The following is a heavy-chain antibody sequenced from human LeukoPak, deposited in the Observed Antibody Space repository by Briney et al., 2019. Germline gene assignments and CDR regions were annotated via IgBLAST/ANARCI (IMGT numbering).Heavy chain of an antibody. V-gene: IGHV4-59*01. Sequence: KPSETLSLTCTVSGGSISSYYWNWIRQSPGKGLEWIGYIYYSGSTNYNRSLNSRVTISVDTSKNQFSLKLNSVTAADTAVYYCARGDSSWPYYFDCWGQGTLVTVSS. CDR3: ARGDSSWPYYFDC. CDR2: IYYSGST. CDR1: GGSISSYY. D-gene: IGHD6-13*01. J-gene: IGHJ4*02.